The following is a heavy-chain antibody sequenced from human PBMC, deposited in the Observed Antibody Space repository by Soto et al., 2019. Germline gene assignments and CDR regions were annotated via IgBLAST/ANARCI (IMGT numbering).Heavy chain of an antibody. J-gene: IGHJ5*02. Sequence: QITLQESGPTLVKPTQTLTLTCTFSGFSLTTTGMRVGWIRQTPGKAPELLALIYWDDDKRYAPSMKSRLTITKDTSRNQVVLTMINMDPVDTATYYCAHRRSGDVMTWGQGTLVTVSS. D-gene: IGHD3-10*01. V-gene: IGHV2-5*05. CDR3: AHRRSGDVMT. CDR2: IYWDDDK. CDR1: GFSLTTTGMR.